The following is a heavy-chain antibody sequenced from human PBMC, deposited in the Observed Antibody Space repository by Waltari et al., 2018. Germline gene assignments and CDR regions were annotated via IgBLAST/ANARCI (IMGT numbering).Heavy chain of an antibody. CDR2: TFHTGSS. CDR3: ARGGEYVWKV. D-gene: IGHD3-16*01. CDR1: GDSVNSDIW. V-gene: IGHV4-4*02. J-gene: IGHJ4*02. Sequence: QVQLQGSGPRLVKPSETLFLTCALSGDSVNSDIWRTWIRQRPGETLEWIAETFHTGSSHYNPSLQSRVTILLDKSKNQFSLEMKYVTAADTAVYYCARGGEYVWKVWGQGALVIVSS.